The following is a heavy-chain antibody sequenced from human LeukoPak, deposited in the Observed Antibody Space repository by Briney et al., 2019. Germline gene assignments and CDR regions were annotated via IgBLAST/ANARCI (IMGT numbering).Heavy chain of an antibody. CDR2: IYYSGST. V-gene: IGHV4-39*01. CDR1: GGSFSSYY. D-gene: IGHD3/OR15-3a*01. Sequence: SETLSLTCAVYGGSFSSYYWGWIRQPPGKGLEWIGSIYYSGSTYYNPSLKSRVTISVDTSKNQFSLKLSSVTAADTAVYYCARRDGLVKPRGDAFDIWGQGTMVTVSS. CDR3: ARRDGLVKPRGDAFDI. J-gene: IGHJ3*02.